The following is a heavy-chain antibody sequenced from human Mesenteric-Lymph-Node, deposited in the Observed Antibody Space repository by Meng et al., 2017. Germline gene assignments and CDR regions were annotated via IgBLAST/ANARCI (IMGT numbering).Heavy chain of an antibody. V-gene: IGHV3-30*01. CDR2: MSYDGTRK. Sequence: GESLKISCAASGFTFSSYAMHWVRQAPGQGLEWMAVMSYDGTRKHYADSVRGRFTISRDNSKNTLYLQMNSLRPEDTAVYYCAALPYCSIANCYHGDFDYWGQGTLVTVSS. J-gene: IGHJ4*02. CDR1: GFTFSSYA. CDR3: AALPYCSIANCYHGDFDY. D-gene: IGHD2-2*01.